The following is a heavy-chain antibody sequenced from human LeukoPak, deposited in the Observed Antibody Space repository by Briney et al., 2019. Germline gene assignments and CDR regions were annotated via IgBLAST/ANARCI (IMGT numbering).Heavy chain of an antibody. CDR2: IIPIFGTA. CDR1: GYTFTGYY. Sequence: SVKVSCKASGYTFTGYYMHWVRQAPGQGLEWMGGIIPIFGTANYAQKFQGRVTITADESTSTAYMELSSLRSEDTAVYYCARGRPWEDNTYYYGMDVWGQGTTVTVSS. J-gene: IGHJ6*02. V-gene: IGHV1-69*13. CDR3: ARGRPWEDNTYYYGMDV. D-gene: IGHD1-1*01.